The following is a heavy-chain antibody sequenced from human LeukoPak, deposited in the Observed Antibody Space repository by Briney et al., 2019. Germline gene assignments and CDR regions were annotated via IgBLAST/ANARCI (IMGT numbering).Heavy chain of an antibody. CDR1: GYTFTGYY. Sequence: ASVKVSCKASGYTFTGYYMHWVRQAPGQGLEWMGWINPNSGGTNYAQKFQGWVTMTRDTSISTAYMEPSRLRSDDTAVYYCARDRGYCSSTSCYWDAFDIWGQGTMVTVSS. D-gene: IGHD2-2*01. CDR3: ARDRGYCSSTSCYWDAFDI. V-gene: IGHV1-2*04. CDR2: INPNSGGT. J-gene: IGHJ3*02.